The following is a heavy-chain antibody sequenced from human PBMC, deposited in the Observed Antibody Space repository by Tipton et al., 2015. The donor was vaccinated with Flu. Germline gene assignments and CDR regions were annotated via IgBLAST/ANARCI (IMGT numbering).Heavy chain of an antibody. D-gene: IGHD3-16*02. CDR1: GGSISSYY. J-gene: IGHJ4*02. CDR2: IYYTGST. CDR3: AGWTDYLWGNYRTFAY. V-gene: IGHV4-59*03. Sequence: TLSLTCTVSGGSISSYYWSWIRQPPGKGLEWIGYIYYTGSTDYNPSLKSRVTISVDTSKNQFSLKLSSVTAADTAVYYCAGWTDYLWGNYRTFAYWGQGTLVIVAP.